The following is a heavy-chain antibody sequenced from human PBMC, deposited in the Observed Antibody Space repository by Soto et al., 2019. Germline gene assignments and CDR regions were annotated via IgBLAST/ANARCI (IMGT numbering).Heavy chain of an antibody. V-gene: IGHV3-23*01. D-gene: IGHD3-22*01. CDR1: GFTFSSYA. J-gene: IGHJ4*02. CDR2: ISGSGGST. CDR3: AKDEDYYDSSGYYSIDY. Sequence: EVQLLESGGVLVQPGGSLRLSCAASGFTFSSYAMSWVRQAPGKGLEWVSAISGSGGSTYYADSVKGRFTISRDNSKNTLYLQMNSLRAEDTAVYYCAKDEDYYDSSGYYSIDYWGQGTLVTVSS.